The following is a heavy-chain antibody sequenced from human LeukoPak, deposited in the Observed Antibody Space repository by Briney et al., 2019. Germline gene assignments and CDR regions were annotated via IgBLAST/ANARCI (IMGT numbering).Heavy chain of an antibody. D-gene: IGHD2-15*01. Sequence: SQTLSLTCTVSGGSISSGDYYWSWIRQPPGKGLEWIGYICYSGSTHYNPSLKSRVTISIDTSKNQFSLKLSSVTAADTAVYYCAGVLGRLAADAFDIWGQGTMVTVSS. CDR1: GGSISSGDYY. CDR3: AGVLGRLAADAFDI. V-gene: IGHV4-30-4*08. J-gene: IGHJ3*02. CDR2: ICYSGST.